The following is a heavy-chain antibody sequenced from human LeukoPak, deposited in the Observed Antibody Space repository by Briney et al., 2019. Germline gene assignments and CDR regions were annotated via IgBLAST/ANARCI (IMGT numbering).Heavy chain of an antibody. CDR3: AKDLRLSYDFPYYMDV. Sequence: PGGSLRLSCAASGFTFSSYAMSWVRQAPGKGLEWVSGISGSGGSTYYADSVKGRFTISRDNSKNTLYLQMNSLRAEDTAVYYCAKDLRLSYDFPYYMDVWGKGTTVTVSS. D-gene: IGHD3-3*01. CDR2: ISGSGGST. J-gene: IGHJ6*03. V-gene: IGHV3-23*01. CDR1: GFTFSSYA.